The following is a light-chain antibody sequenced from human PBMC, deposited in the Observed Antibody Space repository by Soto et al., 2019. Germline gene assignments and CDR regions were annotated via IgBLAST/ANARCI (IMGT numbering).Light chain of an antibody. CDR3: CSYAGSSSVVV. CDR2: EGI. CDR1: SSDVGSYNL. V-gene: IGLV2-23*03. J-gene: IGLJ3*02. Sequence: QSALTQPASVSGSPGQSITISCTGVSSDVGSYNLVSWYQHHPGKTPKLIIYEGIKRPSGVSIRFSASKSGNTASLTISGLQAEDEADYYCCSYAGSSSVVVFGGGTKLTVL.